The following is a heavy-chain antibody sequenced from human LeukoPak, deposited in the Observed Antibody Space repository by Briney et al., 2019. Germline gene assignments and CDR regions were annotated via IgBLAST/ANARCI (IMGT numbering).Heavy chain of an antibody. V-gene: IGHV4-31*03. CDR1: GGSISTGAYY. Sequence: SETLSLTYTVSGGSISTGAYYWTWISQHPGRGLDWVAYIYKTGASYYNPSLMSRVNMSLDTSKNQFSLNLSSVTAADTAVYYCARRPLSNGHYAFDIWGQGTMVTVSS. D-gene: IGHD2-8*01. J-gene: IGHJ3*02. CDR3: ARRPLSNGHYAFDI. CDR2: IYKTGAS.